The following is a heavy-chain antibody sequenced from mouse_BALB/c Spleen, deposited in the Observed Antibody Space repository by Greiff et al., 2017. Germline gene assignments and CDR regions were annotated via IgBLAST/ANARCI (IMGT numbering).Heavy chain of an antibody. Sequence: EVKLEESGGGLVKPGGSLKLSCAASGFTFSSYAMPWVRQTPEKRLEWVATISSGGSYTYYPDSVKGRFTISRDNAKNTLYLQMSSLRSEDTAMYYCARQGRYAMDYWGQGTSVTVSS. CDR3: ARQGRYAMDY. V-gene: IGHV5-9-3*01. CDR1: GFTFSSYA. CDR2: ISSGGSYT. J-gene: IGHJ4*01.